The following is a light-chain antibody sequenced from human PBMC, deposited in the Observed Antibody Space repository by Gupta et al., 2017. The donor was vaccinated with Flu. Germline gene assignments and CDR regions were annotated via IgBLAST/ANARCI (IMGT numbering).Light chain of an antibody. J-gene: IGLJ3*02. CDR2: TTD. CDR3: VLYMGSGISV. CDR1: SGSVSRSHY. Sequence: QTVVTQEPSLSVSPGRPVTLTCGLSSGSVSRSHYPSWYQQTPGLPPRTLVYTTDTRSSGVPDRFSGSILVNKAALTITGAQADDESDYYCVLYMGSGISVFGGGTRLTVL. V-gene: IGLV8-61*01.